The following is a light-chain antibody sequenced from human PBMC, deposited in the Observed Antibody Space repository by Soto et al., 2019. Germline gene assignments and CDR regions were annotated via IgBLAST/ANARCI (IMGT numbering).Light chain of an antibody. V-gene: IGKV3-20*01. CDR2: GAS. J-gene: IGKJ5*01. Sequence: EIVLTQSPGTLSLSPWERATLSFIASQSVSSSYLAWYQQKPGQAPRLLIYGASSRATGIPDRFSGSGSGTDFPLAISCLEPEAYAVYFFQLYCSPPIVFGQGTRLEIK. CDR1: QSVSSSY. CDR3: QLYCSPPIV.